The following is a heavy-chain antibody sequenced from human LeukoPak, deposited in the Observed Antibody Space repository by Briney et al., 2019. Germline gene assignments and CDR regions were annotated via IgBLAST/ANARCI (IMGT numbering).Heavy chain of an antibody. J-gene: IGHJ4*02. Sequence: ASVKVSCKASGYTFTSYYMHWVRQAPGQGLEWMGIINPSGGSTSYAQKFQGRVTMTRDTSTSTVYMELSSLRSEDTAAYYCARVEELNSSGWYFSGWGQGTLVTVSS. CDR3: ARVEELNSSGWYFSG. D-gene: IGHD6-19*01. CDR2: INPSGGST. V-gene: IGHV1-46*01. CDR1: GYTFTSYY.